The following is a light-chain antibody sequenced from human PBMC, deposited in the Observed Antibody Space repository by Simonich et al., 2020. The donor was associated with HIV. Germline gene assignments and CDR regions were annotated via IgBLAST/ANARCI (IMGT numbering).Light chain of an antibody. J-gene: IGKJ2*01. CDR3: QQYYTLPPYT. Sequence: EIVMTQYPATLSVSPGERATLSSRAIQSFSSNLAWYQQKPGQAPRLLIDGAYTRATGITARFSGSGSGTEFTLTISSLQSEDFAVYYCQQYYTLPPYTFGQGTKLEIK. CDR2: GAY. V-gene: IGKV3-15*01. CDR1: QSFSSN.